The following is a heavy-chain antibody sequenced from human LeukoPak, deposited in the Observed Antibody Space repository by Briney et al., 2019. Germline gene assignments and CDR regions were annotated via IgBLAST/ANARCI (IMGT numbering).Heavy chain of an antibody. CDR1: GFTFRSYW. CDR3: ARELWPGDY. D-gene: IGHD3-10*01. CDR2: IKQDGSEE. Sequence: GGSLRLSCAAPGFTFRSYWMGWVRQAPGKGLEWVADIKQDGSEENYVDSVKGRFTISRDNARNSLYLQMNSLRVEDTAVYYCARELWPGDYWGQGILVTVSS. J-gene: IGHJ4*02. V-gene: IGHV3-7*01.